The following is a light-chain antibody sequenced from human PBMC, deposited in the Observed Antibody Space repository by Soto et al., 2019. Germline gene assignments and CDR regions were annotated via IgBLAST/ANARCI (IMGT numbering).Light chain of an antibody. CDR3: QHYDNLPRYT. CDR2: EAS. CDR1: QGIGNA. J-gene: IGKJ2*01. Sequence: IQMTQSPSSLSASVGDRVTISCRASQGIGNALGWYQQKPGKAPNLLIYEASKLQTGVPSRFSGGGSGTHFTFTISNLQPEDIATYYCQHYDNLPRYTFGLGTKVDIK. V-gene: IGKV1-33*01.